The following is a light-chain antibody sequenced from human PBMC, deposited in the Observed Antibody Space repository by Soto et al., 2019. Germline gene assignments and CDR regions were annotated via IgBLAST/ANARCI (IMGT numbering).Light chain of an antibody. CDR1: HGIGSA. Sequence: AIQLTQSPSSLSASVGDRVTITCRASHGIGSALAWYQQKPGKAPKLLIYGASSLQSGVPSRFSGGGSGTEFSLTISSLQPEDFATFYCQQFNNYPHTFGQGTKVDIK. J-gene: IGKJ2*01. CDR3: QQFNNYPHT. CDR2: GAS. V-gene: IGKV1D-13*01.